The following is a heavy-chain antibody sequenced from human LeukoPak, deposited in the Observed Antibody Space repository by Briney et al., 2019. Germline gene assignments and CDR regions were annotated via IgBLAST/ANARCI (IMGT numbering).Heavy chain of an antibody. V-gene: IGHV4-34*01. CDR1: GGSFSGYY. J-gene: IGHJ4*02. CDR3: AKGRWHMVRGVDDSFDY. CDR2: INHSGST. Sequence: PSETLSLTCAVYGGSFSGYYWSWIRQPPGKGLEWIGEINHSGSTNYNPSLKSRVTISVDTSKNQFSLKLSSVTAADTAVYYCAKGRWHMVRGVDDSFDYWGQGTLVTVSS. D-gene: IGHD3-10*01.